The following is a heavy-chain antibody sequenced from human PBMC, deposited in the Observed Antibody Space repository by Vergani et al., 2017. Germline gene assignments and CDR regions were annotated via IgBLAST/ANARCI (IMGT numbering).Heavy chain of an antibody. Sequence: QVQLVQSGAEVKKPGSSVKVSCKTSGGTFKSNTFSWVRQAPGQGLEWMGGIIPIFGTADYAQDFQGRLSITADESTSTVYMELSSLRSEDTAVYYCARDPAMVSILYYYGMDVWGQGTTVTVSS. CDR3: ARDPAMVSILYYYGMDV. V-gene: IGHV1-69*01. D-gene: IGHD5-18*01. CDR2: IIPIFGTA. J-gene: IGHJ6*02. CDR1: GGTFKSNT.